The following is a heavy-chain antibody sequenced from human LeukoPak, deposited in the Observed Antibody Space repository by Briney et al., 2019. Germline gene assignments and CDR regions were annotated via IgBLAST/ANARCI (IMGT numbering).Heavy chain of an antibody. CDR2: ISSSGSTI. V-gene: IGHV3-11*01. J-gene: IGHJ4*02. CDR1: GFTFSDYY. Sequence: GRTLRLSCAASGFTFSDYYMSWIRQAPAKGLEWVSYISSSGSTIYYADSVKGRFTISRDNSRNTLYLQMNSLRAEDTALYYCGKRRFPSFGADDYWGQGTLVTVSS. CDR3: GKRRFPSFGADDY. D-gene: IGHD3-10*01.